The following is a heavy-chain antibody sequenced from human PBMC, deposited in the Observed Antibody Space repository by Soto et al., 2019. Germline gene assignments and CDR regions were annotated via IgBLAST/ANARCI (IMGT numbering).Heavy chain of an antibody. J-gene: IGHJ5*02. CDR1: GFTFSSYG. V-gene: IGHV3-33*01. D-gene: IGHD3-22*01. CDR3: ARDAYYYDSSGYFWFDP. Sequence: GGSLRLSCAASGFTFSSYGMHWVRQAPGKGLEWVAVIWYDGSNKYYADSVKGRFTISRDNSKNTLYLQMNSLRAEETAVYYCARDAYYYDSSGYFWFDPWGQGTLVTVSS. CDR2: IWYDGSNK.